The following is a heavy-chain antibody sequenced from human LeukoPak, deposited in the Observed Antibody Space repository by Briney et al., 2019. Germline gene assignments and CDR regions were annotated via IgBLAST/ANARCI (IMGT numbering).Heavy chain of an antibody. J-gene: IGHJ4*02. Sequence: PSETLSLTCAVYGGSFSGYYWSWIRQPPGKGLEWIGEINHSGSTNYNPSLKSRVTISVDTSKNQFSLKLSSVTAADTAVYYCARDSWSDFWSGTVFDYWGQGTLVTVSS. D-gene: IGHD3-3*01. CDR2: INHSGST. V-gene: IGHV4-34*01. CDR1: GGSFSGYY. CDR3: ARDSWSDFWSGTVFDY.